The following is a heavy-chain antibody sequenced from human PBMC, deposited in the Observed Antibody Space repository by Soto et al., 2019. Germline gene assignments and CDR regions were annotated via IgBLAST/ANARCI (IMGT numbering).Heavy chain of an antibody. Sequence: QVQLVQSGAEVKMPGSSVKVSCTASGGTFDTYALSWVRQAPGQGLEWLGGIIPIFTKPTYARKFQGRISNPADESTTTVYRELSSLTSDDTAVYYCARTGDIVVVGDFYYGMDVWGQGTTVIVSS. CDR2: IIPIFTKP. J-gene: IGHJ6*02. CDR1: GGTFDTYA. V-gene: IGHV1-69*01. D-gene: IGHD2-2*01. CDR3: ARTGDIVVVGDFYYGMDV.